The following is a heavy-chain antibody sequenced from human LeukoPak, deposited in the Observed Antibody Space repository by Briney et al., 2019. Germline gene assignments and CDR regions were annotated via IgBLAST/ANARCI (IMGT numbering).Heavy chain of an antibody. Sequence: TGGSLRLSCEASGFTFSNYAMCWVRQAPGKGLEWVSTVTASARRTYYADSVQGRFTISRDNSNNTLFLQVNSLRADDMAVYHCAKWGFSDRSGANFHSWGQGTLVTVSS. CDR3: AKWGFSDRSGANFHS. CDR2: VTASARRT. V-gene: IGHV3-23*01. D-gene: IGHD3-22*01. CDR1: GFTFSNYA. J-gene: IGHJ4*02.